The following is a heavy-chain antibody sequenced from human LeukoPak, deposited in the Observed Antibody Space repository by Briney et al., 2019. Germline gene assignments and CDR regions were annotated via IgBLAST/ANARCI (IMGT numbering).Heavy chain of an antibody. V-gene: IGHV3-21*01. CDR2: ITSGGDYI. CDR3: ARGHYDVLAASYKWTPDY. Sequence: GGSLRLSCAASGFTFNTFNMNWVRQATGKGLEWVSSITSGGDYIYYADSVKGRFTTSRDNAKNSLSLQLNSLRVEDTAVYYCARGHYDVLAASYKWTPDYWGQGTLVTVSS. J-gene: IGHJ4*02. D-gene: IGHD3-9*01. CDR1: GFTFNTFN.